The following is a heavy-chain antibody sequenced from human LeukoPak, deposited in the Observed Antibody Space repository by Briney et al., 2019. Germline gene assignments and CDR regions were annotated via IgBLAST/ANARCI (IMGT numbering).Heavy chain of an antibody. CDR2: IKQDGSEK. Sequence: GGSLRLSCAASGFTFSSYWMSWVRQAPGKGLEWVANIKQDGSEKYYVDSGKGRFTISRDNSKNTLYLQMNSLRAEDTAVYYCARAASSGWWSSYFDYWGQGTLVTVSS. V-gene: IGHV3-7*03. CDR1: GFTFSSYW. D-gene: IGHD6-19*01. CDR3: ARAASSGWWSSYFDY. J-gene: IGHJ4*02.